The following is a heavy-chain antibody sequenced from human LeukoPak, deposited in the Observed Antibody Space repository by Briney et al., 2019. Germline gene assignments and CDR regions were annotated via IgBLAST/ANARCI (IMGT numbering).Heavy chain of an antibody. V-gene: IGHV3-74*01. CDR2: INNAGSAT. J-gene: IGHJ4*02. CDR1: AFTFRSSW. Sequence: PGGSLRLSCAAAAFTFRSSWMHWVRQGPGNGLVWVSRINNAGSATRYAGYVKRLLAISREAAKTSGFVQMNSLRAEDTAVYYCAREVGYRAYDWGQGNLVTVSS. D-gene: IGHD5-12*01. CDR3: AREVGYRAYD.